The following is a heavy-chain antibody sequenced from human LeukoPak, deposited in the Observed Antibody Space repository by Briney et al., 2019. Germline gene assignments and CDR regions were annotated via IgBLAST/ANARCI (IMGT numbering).Heavy chain of an antibody. Sequence: PSETLSLTCTVSGGSISSYYWSWIRQPPGKGLEWIGYIYYSGSTNYNPSLKSRVTISVDTSKNQFSLKLSPVTAADTAVYYCARHRRVGATTGAFDIWGQGTMVTVSS. V-gene: IGHV4-59*08. CDR3: ARHRRVGATTGAFDI. CDR1: GGSISSYY. D-gene: IGHD1-26*01. CDR2: IYYSGST. J-gene: IGHJ3*02.